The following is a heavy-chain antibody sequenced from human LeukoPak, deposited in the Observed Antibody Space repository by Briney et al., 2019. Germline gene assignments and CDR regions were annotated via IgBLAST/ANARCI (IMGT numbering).Heavy chain of an antibody. CDR2: ISTSGAST. J-gene: IGHJ4*01. CDR1: GFTFNNYA. V-gene: IGHV3-23*01. D-gene: IGHD3-16*01. CDR3: AKSGRSVCGGVHADY. Sequence: GGSLRLSCAASGFTFNNYAMSWVRQAPGKGLEWVSAISTSGASTYYADSVKGRFTISRDNSKNTVYLQMNSLRAEDTAVYYCAKSGRSVCGGVHADYWGQGTLVTVSS.